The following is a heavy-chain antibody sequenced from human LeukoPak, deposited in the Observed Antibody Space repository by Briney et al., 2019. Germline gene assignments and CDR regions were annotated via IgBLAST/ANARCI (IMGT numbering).Heavy chain of an antibody. J-gene: IGHJ6*02. D-gene: IGHD6-13*01. CDR1: GGSISSYY. CDR2: IYYSGST. V-gene: IGHV4-59*01. CDR3: ARVLAAAGTPPYYYYGMDV. Sequence: SETLSLTCTVSGGSISSYYWSWIRQPPGKGLEWIGYIYYSGSTNYNPSLKNRVTISVDTSKNQFSLKLSSVTAADTAVYYCARVLAAAGTPPYYYYGMDVWGQGTTVTVSS.